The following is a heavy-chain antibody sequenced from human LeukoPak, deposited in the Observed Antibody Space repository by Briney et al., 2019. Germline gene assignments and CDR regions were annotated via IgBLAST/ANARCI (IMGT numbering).Heavy chain of an antibody. CDR2: INCGDGYT. J-gene: IGHJ6*02. CDR1: GYTLTSSH. V-gene: IGHV1-46*01. D-gene: IGHD7-27*01. CDR3: ANGDSYYYYGMDV. Sequence: ASVKVSCKASGYTLTSSHAHWVRQAPGQGLEWMGIINCGDGYTNYAQKFQGRVSVTSDTSTSTIYMELSSLRAEDTAIYYCANGDSYYYYGMDVWGQGTTVTVSS.